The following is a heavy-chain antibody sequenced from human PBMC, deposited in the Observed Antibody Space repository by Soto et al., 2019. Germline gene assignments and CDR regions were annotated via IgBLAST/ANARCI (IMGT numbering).Heavy chain of an antibody. Sequence: EVQLLESGGGLVQPGGSLRLSCAASGFTFSSYAMSWVRQAPGKGLEWVSAISGSGGSTYYADSVKGRFTISRDNSKNTLYLQMNSLRAEDTAVYYCARGYCSGGSCYYFDYWGQGTLVTVSS. J-gene: IGHJ4*02. D-gene: IGHD2-15*01. CDR3: ARGYCSGGSCYYFDY. CDR2: ISGSGGST. CDR1: GFTFSSYA. V-gene: IGHV3-23*01.